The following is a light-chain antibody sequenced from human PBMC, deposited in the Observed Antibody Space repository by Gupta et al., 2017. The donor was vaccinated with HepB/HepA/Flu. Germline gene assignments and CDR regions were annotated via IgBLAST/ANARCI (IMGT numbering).Light chain of an antibody. Sequence: EIVLTQSPGTLSLSPGERATLSCRASQSVSSSYLAWYQQKPGQAPRLLIYSASSRTTGIPDRFSGSGTGTDFTLTISRLEPEDVEVYYCQQYGSSPPIFTFGPGTKVDIK. J-gene: IGKJ3*01. V-gene: IGKV3-20*01. CDR1: QSVSSSY. CDR3: QQYGSSPPIFT. CDR2: SAS.